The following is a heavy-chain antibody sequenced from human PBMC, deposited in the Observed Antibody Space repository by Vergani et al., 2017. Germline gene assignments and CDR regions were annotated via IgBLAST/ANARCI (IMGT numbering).Heavy chain of an antibody. CDR2: ISYDGSNK. D-gene: IGHD3-10*01. V-gene: IGHV3-30*04. CDR3: ARIYDGSVSYYTQKDDAFDI. CDR1: GFTFSSYA. Sequence: QVQLVESGGGVVQPGRSLRLSCAASGFTFSSYAMHWVRQAPGKGLEWVAVISYDGSNKYYADSVKGRFTISRDNSKNTLYLQMNSLRAEDTAVYYCARIYDGSVSYYTQKDDAFDIWGQGTMVTVSS. J-gene: IGHJ3*02.